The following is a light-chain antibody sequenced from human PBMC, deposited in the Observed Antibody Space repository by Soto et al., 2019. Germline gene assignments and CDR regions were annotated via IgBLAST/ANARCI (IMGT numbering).Light chain of an antibody. J-gene: IGLJ1*01. CDR2: EVS. Sequence: QPVLTQPASVSGSPGQSITISCTGTSSDVGSYNLVSWYQQHPGKAPKLMIYEVSKRPSGVSNRFSGSKSGNTASLTISGLQAEYEADYYCCSYAGSSTPYVFGTGTQLTVL. CDR3: CSYAGSSTPYV. CDR1: SSDVGSYNL. V-gene: IGLV2-23*02.